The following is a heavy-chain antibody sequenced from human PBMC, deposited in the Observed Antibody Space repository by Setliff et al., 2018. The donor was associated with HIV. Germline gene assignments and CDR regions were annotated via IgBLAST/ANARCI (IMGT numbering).Heavy chain of an antibody. V-gene: IGHV3-48*03. D-gene: IGHD1-26*01. CDR2: ISIGSGGAI. CDR1: GFTFRNYK. J-gene: IGHJ6*03. Sequence: GGSLRLSCAASGFTFRNYKFNWVRQAPGRGLEWVSSISIGSGGAIDYADSVKGRFTISRDNAKNSLYLQMNTLRAEDTAVYYCARVSELLAYYMDVWGKGTTVTVSS. CDR3: ARVSELLAYYMDV.